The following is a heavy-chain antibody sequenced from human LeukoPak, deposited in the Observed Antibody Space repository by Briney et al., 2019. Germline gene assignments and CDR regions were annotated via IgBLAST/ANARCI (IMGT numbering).Heavy chain of an antibody. CDR2: IYYSGST. V-gene: IGHV4-59*01. J-gene: IGHJ4*02. CDR1: GGSFSGYY. D-gene: IGHD7-27*01. Sequence: SETLSLTCAVYGGSFSGYYWSWIRQPPGKGLEWIGYIYYSGSTNYNPSLKSRVTISVDTSKNQFSLKLSSVTAADTAVYYCARTGEETPYFDYWGQGTLVTVSS. CDR3: ARTGEETPYFDY.